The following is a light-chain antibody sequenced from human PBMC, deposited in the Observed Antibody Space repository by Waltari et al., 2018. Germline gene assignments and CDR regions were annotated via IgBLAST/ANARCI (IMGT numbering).Light chain of an antibody. CDR1: SSGVGTYNL. CDR2: EGN. Sequence: QSALTQPASVSGSPGQSIIISCTETSSGVGTYNLVSWYQQHPGKAPKVIIYEGNKRPSELSNRFCGSKSGNTASLTIAGLQAEDEADYYCSSYTGSTTPRVFGGGTKLTVL. J-gene: IGLJ3*02. V-gene: IGLV2-23*01. CDR3: SSYTGSTTPRV.